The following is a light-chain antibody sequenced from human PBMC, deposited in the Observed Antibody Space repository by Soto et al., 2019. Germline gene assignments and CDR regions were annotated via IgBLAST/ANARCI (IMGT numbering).Light chain of an antibody. CDR1: QSVSSY. CDR3: QQFSSYPLT. V-gene: IGKV3-20*01. J-gene: IGKJ4*01. CDR2: DAS. Sequence: ETVMTQSPATLSVSPGERATLSCRASQSVSSYLAWYQQKPGQAPRLLIYDASSRAIGIPDRFSGGGSGTDFTLTISRLEPEDFAVYYCQQFSSYPLTFGGGTKVDI.